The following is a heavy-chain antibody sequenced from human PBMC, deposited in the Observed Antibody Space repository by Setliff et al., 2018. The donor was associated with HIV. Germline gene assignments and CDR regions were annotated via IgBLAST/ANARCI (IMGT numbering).Heavy chain of an antibody. V-gene: IGHV4-4*02. CDR1: GGSISSSNW. D-gene: IGHD3-10*01. CDR3: AAKPMIRGRPFAF. J-gene: IGHJ4*02. CDR2: IYHGGST. Sequence: SETLSLTCAVSGGSISSSNWWSWVRQPPGKGLEWIGEIYHGGSTNYSPSFKSRLNISVDVSKNQFSLRLASLSAADTAAYFCAAKPMIRGRPFAFWGQATLVTVSS.